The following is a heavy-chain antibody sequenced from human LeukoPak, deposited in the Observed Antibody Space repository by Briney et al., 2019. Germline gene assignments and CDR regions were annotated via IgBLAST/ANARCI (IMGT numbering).Heavy chain of an antibody. D-gene: IGHD3/OR15-3a*01. CDR3: ARGLWTPGYNYYGMDV. V-gene: IGHV7-4-1*02. CDR1: GYTFTSYD. J-gene: IGHJ6*02. Sequence: EASVKVSCKASGYTFTSYDINWVRQAPGQGLEWMGWINTNTGNPTYAQGFTGRFVFSLDTSVSTAYLQISSLKAEDTAVYYCARGLWTPGYNYYGMDVWGQGTTVTVSS. CDR2: INTNTGNP.